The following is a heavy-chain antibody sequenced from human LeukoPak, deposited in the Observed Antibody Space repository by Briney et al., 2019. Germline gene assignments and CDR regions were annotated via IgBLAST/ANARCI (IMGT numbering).Heavy chain of an antibody. CDR2: IYSGGST. V-gene: IGHV3-53*01. J-gene: IGHJ4*02. CDR3: ARAWTNSDYFDY. D-gene: IGHD2-8*01. CDR1: GFTVSSNY. Sequence: GGSLRLSCAASGFTVSSNYMSWVRQAPGKGLEWVSVIYSGGSTYYADSVKGRFTISRDNSKNTLYLQMNSLRAEDTAVYYCARAWTNSDYFDYWGQGTLVTVSS.